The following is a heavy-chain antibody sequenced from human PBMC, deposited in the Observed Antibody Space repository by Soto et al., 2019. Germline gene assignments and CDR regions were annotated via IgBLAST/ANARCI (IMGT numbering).Heavy chain of an antibody. Sequence: EVQLWESGGGLVQPGGSLRLSCAASGSTFSSYAMSWVRQAPGKGLEWVSVISGSGDSTYYADSVKGRFTISRDNSKNTLYVQMNSLRAEDTADYYCARELGYCSGGNCYMDGAFDFWGQGTMVTVSS. CDR2: ISGSGDST. CDR1: GSTFSSYA. D-gene: IGHD2-15*01. J-gene: IGHJ3*01. CDR3: ARELGYCSGGNCYMDGAFDF. V-gene: IGHV3-23*01.